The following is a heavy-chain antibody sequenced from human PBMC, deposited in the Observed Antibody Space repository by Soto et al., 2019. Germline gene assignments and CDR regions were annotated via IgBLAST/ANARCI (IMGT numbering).Heavy chain of an antibody. Sequence: QVQLVESGGGVVQPGRSLRLSCAASGFTFSSYGMHWVRQAPGKGLEWVAVISYDGSHKYYADSVKGRFTISRDNSKNTLYLQMSSLRAEDTAVYHCARVRSESLLHGAFDIWGQGTMVTVSS. J-gene: IGHJ3*02. CDR1: GFTFSSYG. D-gene: IGHD3-3*01. CDR2: ISYDGSHK. V-gene: IGHV3-30*03. CDR3: ARVRSESLLHGAFDI.